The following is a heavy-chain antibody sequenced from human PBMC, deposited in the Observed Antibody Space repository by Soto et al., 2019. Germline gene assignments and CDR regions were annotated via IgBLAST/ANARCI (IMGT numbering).Heavy chain of an antibody. Sequence: QITLKESGPTLVRPTQPLTLTCTFSGFSLTTSGVAVAWTRRPPEKPLEGFAVIYWDDKKRYGSSLKSRLTITKDTSKNQVVLTMTNMDPVDTATYYCAHHPYYGLGSYSFDYWGQGTLVTVSS. D-gene: IGHD3-10*01. CDR3: AHHPYYGLGSYSFDY. CDR2: IYWDDKK. V-gene: IGHV2-5*05. CDR1: GFSLTTSGVA. J-gene: IGHJ4*02.